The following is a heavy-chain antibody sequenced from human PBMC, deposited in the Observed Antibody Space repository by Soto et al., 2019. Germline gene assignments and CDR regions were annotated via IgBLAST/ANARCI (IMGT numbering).Heavy chain of an antibody. J-gene: IGHJ4*02. CDR1: GFTFSNYA. CDR2: ISSSSGST. D-gene: IGHD5-12*01. CDR3: AKVGSERYSGQHSDY. V-gene: IGHV3-23*01. Sequence: EVQLLESGGGLVQPGGSLRLSCAASGFTFSNYAMNWVRQAPGRGLGGVSTISSSSGSTYYADSVKGRFTISRDNSKNFLYLQMNSLRGDDTAVYYCAKVGSERYSGQHSDYWGQGTLVTISS.